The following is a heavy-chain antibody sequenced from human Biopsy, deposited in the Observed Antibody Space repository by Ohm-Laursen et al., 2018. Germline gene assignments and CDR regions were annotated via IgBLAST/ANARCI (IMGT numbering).Heavy chain of an antibody. J-gene: IGHJ6*02. D-gene: IGHD3-3*01. CDR2: IRSTGGST. CDR3: TKADDFWSPEGYYYYFSGMDV. CDR1: GFTFSSYA. Sequence: SLRLSCSASGFTFSSYAMSWVRQAPGKGLEWVSAIRSTGGSTYYANSVKGRFTISRDNSKNILFLQVNNLRAEDTAIYYYTKADDFWSPEGYYYYFSGMDVWGQGTTVTVSS. V-gene: IGHV3-23*01.